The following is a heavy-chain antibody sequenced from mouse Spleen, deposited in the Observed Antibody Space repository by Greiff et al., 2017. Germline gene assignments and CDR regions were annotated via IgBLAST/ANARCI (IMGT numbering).Heavy chain of an antibody. D-gene: IGHD4-1*01. CDR2: INPNNGGT. V-gene: IGHV1-18*01. CDR3: ARIELGRRGFDY. J-gene: IGHJ2*01. CDR1: GYTFTDYN. Sequence: VQLKQSGPELVKPGASVKIPCKASGYTFTDYNMDWVKQSHGKSLEWIGDINPNNGGTIYNQKFKGKATLTVDKSSSTAYMELRSLTSEDTAVYYCARIELGRRGFDYWGQGTTLTVSS.